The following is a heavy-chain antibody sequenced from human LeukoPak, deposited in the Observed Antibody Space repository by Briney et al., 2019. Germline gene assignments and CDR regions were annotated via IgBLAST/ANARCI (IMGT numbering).Heavy chain of an antibody. V-gene: IGHV6-1*01. J-gene: IGHJ4*02. CDR1: GDSVSSNSAA. CDR3: ARETNLPQYAQQLVGGDLDY. Sequence: SQTLSLTCAISGDSVSSNSAAWNWIRQSPSRGLEWLGRTYYRSKWCNDYAVSVKSLITINPDTSKNQFSLQLNSVTLEDTAVYYCARETNLPQYAQQLVGGDLDYWGQGNLVTVSS. CDR2: TYYRSKWCN. D-gene: IGHD6-13*01.